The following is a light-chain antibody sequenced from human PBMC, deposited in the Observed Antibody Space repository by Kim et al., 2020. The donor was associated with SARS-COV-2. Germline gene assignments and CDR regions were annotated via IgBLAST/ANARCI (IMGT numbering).Light chain of an antibody. V-gene: IGLV2-14*03. CDR1: SSDVGGYNY. J-gene: IGLJ2*01. CDR3: SSYTGSGTVV. CDR2: DVT. Sequence: QSALTQPASGSGSPGQSITISCTGTSSDVGGYNYVSWYQHHPGKAPKLMIYDVTYRPSGLSNRFSGSKSGNTASLTISGLQAEDEADYYCSSYTGSGTVVFGGGTQLTVL.